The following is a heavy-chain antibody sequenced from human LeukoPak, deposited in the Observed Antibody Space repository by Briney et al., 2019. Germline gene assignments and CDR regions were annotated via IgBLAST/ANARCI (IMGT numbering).Heavy chain of an antibody. CDR2: IYWDDDK. Sequence: SGPALVKPTQTLTLTCTFSGFSLSTSGMCVSWIRQPPGKSLEWLAHIYWDDDKYYSTSLKTRLTISKDTSKDQVVLTMTNMDPVDTATYYCARQNYDILTGYYDDYWGQGTLVTVSS. J-gene: IGHJ4*02. CDR3: ARQNYDILTGYYDDY. CDR1: GFSLSTSGMC. D-gene: IGHD3-9*01. V-gene: IGHV2-70*01.